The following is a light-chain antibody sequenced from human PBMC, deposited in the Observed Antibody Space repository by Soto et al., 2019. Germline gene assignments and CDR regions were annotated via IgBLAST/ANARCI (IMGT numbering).Light chain of an antibody. CDR1: QSISSW. Sequence: DIQMTQSPSTLSASVGARVPITCRASQSISSWLAWYQQKPGKAPKLLIYDASTLESGVPSRFSGTGSGTEFTFSITSLQPEDFGTYYCQQCYMGWTFGQGTKVDI. CDR2: DAS. J-gene: IGKJ1*01. CDR3: QQCYMGWT. V-gene: IGKV1-5*01.